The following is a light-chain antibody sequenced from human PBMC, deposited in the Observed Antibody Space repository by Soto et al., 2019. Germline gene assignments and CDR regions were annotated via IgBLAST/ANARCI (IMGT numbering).Light chain of an antibody. CDR1: SSDVGGYNY. CDR3: ISYATSSTGK. J-gene: IGLJ2*01. V-gene: IGLV2-14*01. Sequence: QSALTQPASVSGSPGQSITISCTGTSSDVGGYNYVSWYQQHPGKAPKLMIYDVSNRPSGVSNRFSGSKSGNTASLTISGLQVEDEANDSGISYATSSTGKFAGGT. CDR2: DVS.